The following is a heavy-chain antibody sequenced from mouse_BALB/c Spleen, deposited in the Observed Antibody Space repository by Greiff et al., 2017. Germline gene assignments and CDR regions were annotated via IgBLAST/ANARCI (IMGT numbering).Heavy chain of an antibody. CDR3: TRNGNYLYYFDY. J-gene: IGHJ2*01. D-gene: IGHD2-1*01. CDR1: GFTFSNYW. Sequence: EVQLVESGGGLVQPGGSMKLSCVASGFTFSNYWMNWVRQSPEKGLEWVAEIRLKSNNYATHYAESVKGRFTISRDDSKSSVYLQMNNLRAEDTGIYYCTRNGNYLYYFDYWGQGTTLTVSS. V-gene: IGHV6-6*02. CDR2: IRLKSNNYAT.